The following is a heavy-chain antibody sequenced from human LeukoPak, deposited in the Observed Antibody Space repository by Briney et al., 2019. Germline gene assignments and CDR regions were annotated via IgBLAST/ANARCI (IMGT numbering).Heavy chain of an antibody. CDR3: AAWDPNFYYMDV. D-gene: IGHD1-26*01. Sequence: IRWGRQPPVKKKECVSSISASGGRNQYTGSVKGRFTIARDNCKKTIYLQMNSLRVDDTAKYFCAAWDPNFYYMDVWDKGNRVSVSS. CDR2: ISASGGRN. V-gene: IGHV3-23*01. J-gene: IGHJ6*03.